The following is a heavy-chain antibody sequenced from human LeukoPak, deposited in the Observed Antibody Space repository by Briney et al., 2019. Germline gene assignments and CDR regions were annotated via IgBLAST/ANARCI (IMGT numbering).Heavy chain of an antibody. J-gene: IGHJ3*02. CDR1: GFTFDDYG. CDR2: INWNGGST. D-gene: IGHD4-17*01. CDR3: ARRFETTVTTFAFDI. Sequence: PGGSLRLSCAASGFTFDDYGMSWVRQAPGRGLEWVSGINWNGGSTGYADSVKGRFTISRDNAKNSLYLQMNSLRAEDTALYYCARRFETTVTTFAFDIWGQGTMVTVSS. V-gene: IGHV3-20*04.